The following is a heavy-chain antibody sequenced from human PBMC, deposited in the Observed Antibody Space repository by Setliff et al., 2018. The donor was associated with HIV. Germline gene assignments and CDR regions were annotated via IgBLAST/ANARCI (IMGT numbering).Heavy chain of an antibody. CDR1: GFTFEDYA. D-gene: IGHD3-16*01. V-gene: IGHV3-9*01. Sequence: PGGSLRLSCAASGFTFEDYAMHWVRQVPGKGLEWVSGISWNSGSIGYADSVKGRLTISRDSARNSLYLQMNSLRVEDTALYYCAKDHGLVPLGELDYWGQGTLVTVSS. CDR3: AKDHGLVPLGELDY. CDR2: ISWNSGSI. J-gene: IGHJ4*02.